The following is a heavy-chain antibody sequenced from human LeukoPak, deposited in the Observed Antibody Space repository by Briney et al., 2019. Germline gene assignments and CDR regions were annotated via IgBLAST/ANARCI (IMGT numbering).Heavy chain of an antibody. CDR2: INPNSGGT. CDR1: GYTFTGYY. CDR3: ARFPQWLAAEGDY. Sequence: ASVKVSCKASGYTFTGYYMHWVRQAPGQGLEWMGWINPNSGGTNYAQKFQGRVTVTRDTSISTAYMELSRLRSDDTAVYYCARFPQWLAAEGDYWGQGTLVTVSS. J-gene: IGHJ4*02. D-gene: IGHD6-19*01. V-gene: IGHV1-2*02.